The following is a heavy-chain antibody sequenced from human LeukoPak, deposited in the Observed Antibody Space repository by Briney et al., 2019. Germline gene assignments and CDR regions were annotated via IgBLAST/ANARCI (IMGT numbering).Heavy chain of an antibody. V-gene: IGHV3-48*03. Sequence: GGSLRLSCAASGFTFSSYEMNWVRQAPGKGLEWVSYISSSGSTIYYADSVKGRFTISRDNAKNSLYLQMNSLGAEDTAVYYCANEQRSYDFWSGYYDYYYYMDVWGKGTTVTVSS. J-gene: IGHJ6*03. D-gene: IGHD3-3*01. CDR3: ANEQRSYDFWSGYYDYYYYMDV. CDR1: GFTFSSYE. CDR2: ISSSGSTI.